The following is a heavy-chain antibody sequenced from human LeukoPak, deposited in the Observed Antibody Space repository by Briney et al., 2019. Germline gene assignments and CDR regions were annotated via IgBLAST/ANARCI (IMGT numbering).Heavy chain of an antibody. Sequence: PSETLSLTCTVSGGSISSYYWSWIRQPPGKGLEWIGSIYYSGSTYYNPSLKSRVTISVDTPKNQFSLELSSVTAADTAVYYCARLVVAATYYFDYWGQGTLVTVSS. V-gene: IGHV4-59*05. CDR3: ARLVVAATYYFDY. CDR1: GGSISSYY. J-gene: IGHJ4*02. D-gene: IGHD2-15*01. CDR2: IYYSGST.